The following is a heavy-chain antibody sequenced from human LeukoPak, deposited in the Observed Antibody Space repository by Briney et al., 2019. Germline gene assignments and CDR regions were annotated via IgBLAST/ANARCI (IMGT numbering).Heavy chain of an antibody. Sequence: SGGSLRLSCAASGFTFSSHWMSWVRQAPGKGLEWVANIKQDGSEKYYVDSVKGRFTISRDNAKNSLYLQMNSLRAEATAVYYCARRSYDFWSGYHYYFDYWGQGTLVTVSS. CDR2: IKQDGSEK. D-gene: IGHD3-3*01. J-gene: IGHJ4*02. CDR3: ARRSYDFWSGYHYYFDY. V-gene: IGHV3-7*01. CDR1: GFTFSSHW.